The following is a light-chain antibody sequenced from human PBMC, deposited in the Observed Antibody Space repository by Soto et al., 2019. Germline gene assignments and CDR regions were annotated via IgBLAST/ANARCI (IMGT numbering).Light chain of an antibody. CDR3: QQYDNWPPAT. CDR2: GAS. Sequence: EIVMTQFPATLSVSPGEGATLSCRASQSVNNNLAWYQQKPGQAPRLLIYGASTRATGIPARFSGSGSGTEFTLTISSLQSEDFAVYYCQQYDNWPPATFGQGTKLEIK. J-gene: IGKJ2*01. V-gene: IGKV3-15*01. CDR1: QSVNNN.